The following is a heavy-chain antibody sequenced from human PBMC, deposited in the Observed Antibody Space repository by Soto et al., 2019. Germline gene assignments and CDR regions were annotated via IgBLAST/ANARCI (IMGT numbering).Heavy chain of an antibody. Sequence: PGGSLRLSCAASGFTFSSYAMSWVRQAPGKGLEWVSAISGSGGSTYYADSVKGRFTISRDNSKNTLHLQMNSLRAEDTAVYYCAKDYGDYDYYYGMDVWGQGTTVTVSS. CDR2: ISGSGGST. J-gene: IGHJ6*02. V-gene: IGHV3-23*01. CDR3: AKDYGDYDYYYGMDV. CDR1: GFTFSSYA. D-gene: IGHD4-17*01.